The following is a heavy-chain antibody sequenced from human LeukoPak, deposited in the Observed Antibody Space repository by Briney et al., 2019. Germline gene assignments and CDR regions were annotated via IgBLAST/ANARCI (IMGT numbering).Heavy chain of an antibody. J-gene: IGHJ4*02. Sequence: GGSLRLSCAASGFTFSSYGMHWVRQAPGKGLEWVAFIRYDGSNKYYADSVKGRFTISRDNSKNTLYLEMNSLRAEDTAVYYCAKDWYSNFDYWGQGTLVTVSS. CDR2: IRYDGSNK. V-gene: IGHV3-30*02. D-gene: IGHD4-11*01. CDR1: GFTFSSYG. CDR3: AKDWYSNFDY.